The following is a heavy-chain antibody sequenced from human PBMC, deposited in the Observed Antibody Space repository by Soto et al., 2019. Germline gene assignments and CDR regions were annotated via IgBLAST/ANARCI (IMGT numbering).Heavy chain of an antibody. CDR2: IYSGGST. CDR3: ARWSWRTARDGEAAFDI. J-gene: IGHJ3*02. D-gene: IGHD3-10*01. Sequence: GESLKISCAASGFTVSSNYMSWVRQAPGKGLEWVSVIYSGGSTYYADSVKGRFTISRDNSKNTLYLQMNSLRAEDTAVYYCARWSWRTARDGEAAFDIWGQGTMVTVSS. V-gene: IGHV3-66*01. CDR1: GFTVSSNY.